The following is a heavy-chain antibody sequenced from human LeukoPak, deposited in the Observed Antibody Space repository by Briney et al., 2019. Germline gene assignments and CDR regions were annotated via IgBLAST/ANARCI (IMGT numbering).Heavy chain of an antibody. Sequence: NPSETLSLTCSVVGASVYSGDYYWAWIRQPPGKSLEYIGSIFYTGSTYDNPSLTGRFSMSVDTSKNQFSLHLASVTAADTAVYYCARQGVYGSENYFEYWGRGALVIVSS. V-gene: IGHV4-39*01. J-gene: IGHJ4*02. CDR1: GASVYSGDYY. CDR3: ARQGVYGSENYFEY. CDR2: IFYTGST. D-gene: IGHD3-10*01.